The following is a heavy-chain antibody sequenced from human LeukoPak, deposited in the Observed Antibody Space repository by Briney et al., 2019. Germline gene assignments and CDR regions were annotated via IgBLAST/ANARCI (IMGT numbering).Heavy chain of an antibody. D-gene: IGHD6-19*01. V-gene: IGHV4-39*07. CDR2: IYHTGTT. CDR3: ARVEGQWLAPYYFDY. Sequence: SETLSLTCTVSGGSISSYYWGWIRQPPGKGLEWIGIIYHTGTTYYNSSLKSRVTISVDTSKNQFSLKLSSVTAADTAVYYCARVEGQWLAPYYFDYWGQGTLVTVSS. CDR1: GGSISSYY. J-gene: IGHJ4*02.